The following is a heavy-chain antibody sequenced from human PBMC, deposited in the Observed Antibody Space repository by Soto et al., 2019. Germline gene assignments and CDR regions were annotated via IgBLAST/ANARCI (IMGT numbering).Heavy chain of an antibody. V-gene: IGHV4-39*01. CDR2: IYYSGST. J-gene: IGHJ5*02. CDR1: GGSISSSSYY. CDR3: ARQGNYYDDRLGFDP. Sequence: SETLSLTCTVSGGSISSSSYYWGWIRQPPGKGLEWIGSIYYSGSTYYNPSLKSRVTISVDTSKNQFSLKLRSVTAADTAVYYFARQGNYYDDRLGFDPWGQGTLVTVSS. D-gene: IGHD1-26*01.